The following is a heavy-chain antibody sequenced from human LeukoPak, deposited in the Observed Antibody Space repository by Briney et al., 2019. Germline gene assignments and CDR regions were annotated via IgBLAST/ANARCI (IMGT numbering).Heavy chain of an antibody. CDR1: GFTVSSNY. V-gene: IGHV3-66*02. CDR2: IYSGGST. D-gene: IGHD3-10*01. J-gene: IGHJ3*02. CDR3: ARAGSDRVTTVRGVPLDI. Sequence: GGSLRLSCAASGFTVSSNYMSWVRQAPGKGLEWVSVIYSGGSTYYADSVKGRFTISRDNSKNTLYLQMNSLRAEDTAVYYCARAGSDRVTTVRGVPLDIWGQGTMVTVSS.